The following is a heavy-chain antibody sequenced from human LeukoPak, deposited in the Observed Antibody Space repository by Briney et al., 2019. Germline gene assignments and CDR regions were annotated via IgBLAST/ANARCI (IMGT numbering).Heavy chain of an antibody. V-gene: IGHV3-30-3*01. CDR1: GFTFSSYA. CDR2: ISYDGSNK. Sequence: GRSLRLSCAASGFTFSSYAMHWVRQAPGKGLEWVAVISYDGSNKYYADSVKGRFTISRDNSKNTLYLQMNSLRAEDTAVYYCAIHGGNPVDYWGQGTLVTVSA. J-gene: IGHJ4*02. D-gene: IGHD4-23*01. CDR3: AIHGGNPVDY.